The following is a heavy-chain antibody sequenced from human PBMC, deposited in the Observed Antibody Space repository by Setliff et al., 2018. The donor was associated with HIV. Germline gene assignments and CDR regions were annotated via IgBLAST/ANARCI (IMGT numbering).Heavy chain of an antibody. D-gene: IGHD3-22*01. CDR1: GGSFNDYYW. V-gene: IGHV3-21*01. Sequence: ETLSLTCAVYGGSFNDYYWMHWVRQAPGKGLEWVSFISPSGTYIHYADSLKGRYTISRDNAKNSLYLQMNSLRAEDTAVYYCARDPPWNYDSSGYPYYFDYWGQGTLVTVSS. J-gene: IGHJ4*02. CDR3: ARDPPWNYDSSGYPYYFDY. CDR2: ISPSGTYI.